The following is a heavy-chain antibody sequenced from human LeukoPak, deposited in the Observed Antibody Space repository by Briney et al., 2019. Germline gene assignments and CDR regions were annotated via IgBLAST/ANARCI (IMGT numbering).Heavy chain of an antibody. Sequence: GSLRLSCQASGFPFSTFPMSWVRLAPGKGLEWVANIKEDGTETYYVDSVKGRFTISRDNAKNSLYLQMNSLRVEDTAVYYCAKEGRSLQTYWGQGTLVTVSS. D-gene: IGHD5-24*01. CDR2: IKEDGTET. J-gene: IGHJ4*02. V-gene: IGHV3-7*03. CDR1: GFPFSTFP. CDR3: AKEGRSLQTY.